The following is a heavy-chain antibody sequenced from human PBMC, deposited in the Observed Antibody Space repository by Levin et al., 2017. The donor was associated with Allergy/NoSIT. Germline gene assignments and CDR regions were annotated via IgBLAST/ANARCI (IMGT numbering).Heavy chain of an antibody. CDR3: ARDSSGYYLRQDAFDS. CDR1: GFTVSSNY. Sequence: PGGSLRLSCAASGFTVSSNYMSWVRQTPGKGLEWVSVIYSGGSTYYADSVKGRFTISRDNSKNTLYLQMNSLRAEDTAVYYCARDSSGYYLRQDAFDSWGQGTMVTVSS. D-gene: IGHD3-22*01. J-gene: IGHJ3*02. V-gene: IGHV3-53*01. CDR2: IYSGGST.